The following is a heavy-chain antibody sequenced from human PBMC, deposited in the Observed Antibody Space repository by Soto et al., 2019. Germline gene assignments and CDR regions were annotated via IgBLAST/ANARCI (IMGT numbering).Heavy chain of an antibody. Sequence: QVQLQESGPGLVKPSQTLSLTCTVSGGSISSGGYYWSWIRQHPGKGLEWIGYISYSGSTYYNPSLESRVTIAVDTSKNQFSPKPSSVTAADTAVYYCARDALSRDSIWGQGTLVTVPS. D-gene: IGHD3-22*01. V-gene: IGHV4-31*03. CDR1: GGSISSGGYY. J-gene: IGHJ4*02. CDR2: ISYSGST. CDR3: ARDALSRDSI.